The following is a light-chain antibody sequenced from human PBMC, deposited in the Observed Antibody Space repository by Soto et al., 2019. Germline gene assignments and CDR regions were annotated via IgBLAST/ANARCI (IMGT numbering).Light chain of an antibody. V-gene: IGKV3-15*01. Sequence: IVMTQSPATLSVSPGERASLSCRASQSVSSNLVWYEQKPGQAPRLLIYGASTRATGIPARFSGSGSGTEFTLTISSLQSEDFAVYYCQQYNQWPPWTFGQGTKVDI. CDR3: QQYNQWPPWT. CDR2: GAS. CDR1: QSVSSN. J-gene: IGKJ1*01.